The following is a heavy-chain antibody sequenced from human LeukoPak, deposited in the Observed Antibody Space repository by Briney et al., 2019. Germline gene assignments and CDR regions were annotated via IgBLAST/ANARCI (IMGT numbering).Heavy chain of an antibody. CDR2: IIPLFGPA. D-gene: IGHD6-19*01. V-gene: IGHV1-69*05. Sequence: SSVKVSCRASGGTFNSYAIMRVRQAPGQGLEWMGRIIPLFGPAYYAQNFQGRVTITTDESATTAYMELSGLRSEDTAVYYCARARGSGWYPLRYWGQGTRVTVSS. J-gene: IGHJ4*02. CDR3: ARARGSGWYPLRY. CDR1: GGTFNSYA.